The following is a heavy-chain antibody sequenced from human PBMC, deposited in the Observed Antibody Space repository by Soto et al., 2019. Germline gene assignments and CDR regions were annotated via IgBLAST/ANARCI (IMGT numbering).Heavy chain of an antibody. D-gene: IGHD2-15*01. V-gene: IGHV3-66*01. CDR1: GSTVTGNY. Sequence: GSLRLSCAVSGSTVTGNYLSWVRQAPGKGLEWVSSIYRSGSTYYADSMKDRLTISRDNSENSLYLQMNSLRADYTGVYYCAREIVVGRTGNYMDVWGKGTTVTVSS. CDR3: AREIVVGRTGNYMDV. CDR2: IYRSGST. J-gene: IGHJ6*03.